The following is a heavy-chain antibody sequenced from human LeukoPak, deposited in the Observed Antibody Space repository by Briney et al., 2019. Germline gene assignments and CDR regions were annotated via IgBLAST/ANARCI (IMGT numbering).Heavy chain of an antibody. D-gene: IGHD3-10*01. CDR2: INTNTGNP. Sequence: ASVKVSCKASGYTFTSYAMNWVRQAPGQGLEWMGWINTNTGNPTYAQGFTGRFVFSLDTSVSTAYLQISSLKAEDTAVYYCARYYYGSGSYYFFDYWGQGTLVTVSS. V-gene: IGHV7-4-1*02. J-gene: IGHJ4*02. CDR1: GYTFTSYA. CDR3: ARYYYGSGSYYFFDY.